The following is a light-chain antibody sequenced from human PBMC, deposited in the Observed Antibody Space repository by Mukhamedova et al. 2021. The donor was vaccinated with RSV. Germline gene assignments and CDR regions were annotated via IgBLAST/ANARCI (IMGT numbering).Light chain of an antibody. Sequence: GVPARFSGSGAGTDLTLTISSLQPEDFATYYCQQFNTYPYTFGQGAKLEI. CDR3: QQFNTYPYT. J-gene: IGKJ2*01. V-gene: IGKV1-13*01.